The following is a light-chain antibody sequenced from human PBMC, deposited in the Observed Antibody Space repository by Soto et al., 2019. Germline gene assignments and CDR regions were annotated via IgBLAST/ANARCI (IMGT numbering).Light chain of an antibody. V-gene: IGLV2-8*01. J-gene: IGLJ2*01. CDR2: EVS. CDR1: SSDVGGYTY. CDR3: RSYGGSNNVV. Sequence: QSVLTQPPSASGSPGQSVTISCTGTSSDVGGYTYVSWYQQHPGKAPTLMIYEVSKRPSGVPDRFSGFKSGNTASLTVSGLQTEDEADYYCRSYGGSNNVVFGGGTKVTVL.